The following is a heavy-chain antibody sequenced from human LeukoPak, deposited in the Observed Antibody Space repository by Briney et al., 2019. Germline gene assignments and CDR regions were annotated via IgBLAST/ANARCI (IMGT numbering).Heavy chain of an antibody. CDR2: IYWDDDK. CDR1: GFSLRTRGVG. Sequence: SGPKLVKHTQTLTLTCTFSGFSLRTRGVGVGWIRKPPGKALEWLALIYWDDDKRYSPSLKSRLTITKDTSKNQVVRTMTNMDPVDTASYYCARVVRGVITFDYWGQGTLVTVSS. D-gene: IGHD3-10*01. V-gene: IGHV2-5*02. CDR3: ARVVRGVITFDY. J-gene: IGHJ4*02.